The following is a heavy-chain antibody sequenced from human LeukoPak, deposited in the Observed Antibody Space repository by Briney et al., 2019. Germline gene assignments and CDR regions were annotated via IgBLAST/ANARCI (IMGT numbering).Heavy chain of an antibody. CDR1: GFTFSSYW. CDR3: TRARSWGTFFDY. CDR2: INSDGSST. Sequence: GGSLRLSCAASGFTFSSYWMHWVRQAPGKGLVWVSRINSDGSSTSYADSVKGRFTISRDNAKNTLYLQMNSLRAEDTAVYYCTRARSWGTFFDYWGQGTLVTVSS. V-gene: IGHV3-74*01. D-gene: IGHD6-13*01. J-gene: IGHJ4*02.